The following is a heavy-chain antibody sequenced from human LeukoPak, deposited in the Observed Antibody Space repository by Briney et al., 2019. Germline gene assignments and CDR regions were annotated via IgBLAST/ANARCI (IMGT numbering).Heavy chain of an antibody. V-gene: IGHV3-30-3*01. CDR3: ARDGGWYYLDY. D-gene: IGHD6-19*01. CDR2: ISYDGSNK. J-gene: IGHJ4*02. Sequence: GGSLRLSCAASGFTFSSYAMHWVRQAPGKGLEWVAFISYDGSNKYYADSVKGRFTISRDNSKNTMYLQMNSLRGEDTAVYYCARDGGWYYLDYWGQGTQVTVSS. CDR1: GFTFSSYA.